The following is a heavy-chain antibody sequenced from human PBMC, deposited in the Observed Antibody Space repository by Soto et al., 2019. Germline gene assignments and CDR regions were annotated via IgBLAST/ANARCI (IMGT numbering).Heavy chain of an antibody. CDR3: AKTVGLGPFGHFTL. CDR1: GFTFSDAY. D-gene: IGHD1-26*01. CDR2: ISHTSHYM. J-gene: IGHJ2*01. Sequence: QEPLVESGGGLVKPGGSLRLSCAASGFTFSDAYMSWIRQAPGKGLEGVSYISHTSHYMKYSDSVEGRFTVSRDNAKNSLYLHMNSRRAEDTAVYYCAKTVGLGPFGHFTLWGRGTLVIVSS. V-gene: IGHV3-11*05.